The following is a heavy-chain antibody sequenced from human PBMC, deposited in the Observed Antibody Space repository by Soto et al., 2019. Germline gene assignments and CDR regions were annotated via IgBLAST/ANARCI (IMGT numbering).Heavy chain of an antibody. D-gene: IGHD2-2*01. V-gene: IGHV3-21*06. Sequence: EVQLVESGGGLVKPGGSLTLSCAASGFTFSNYGMNWVRQAPGKGLEWVSSISSSRTYTYYADSVKGRFTISRDNAKNSLYLQMNSLRAEDAAVYFCARAWGYCSSTPCYSDYWGQGTLVTVSS. CDR3: ARAWGYCSSTPCYSDY. CDR1: GFTFSNYG. CDR2: ISSSRTYT. J-gene: IGHJ4*02.